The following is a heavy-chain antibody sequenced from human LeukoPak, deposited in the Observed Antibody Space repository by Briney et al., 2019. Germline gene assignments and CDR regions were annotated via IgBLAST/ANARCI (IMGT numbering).Heavy chain of an antibody. Sequence: ASVKVSCKASGGTFSSYAISWVRQAPGQGLEWMGGIIPIFGTANYAQKFQGRVTITADESTSTAYMELSSLRSEDTAVYYCARGQNDILTGYYSNYYYYGMDVWGQGTTVTVSS. J-gene: IGHJ6*02. CDR3: ARGQNDILTGYYSNYYYYGMDV. D-gene: IGHD3-9*01. CDR1: GGTFSSYA. V-gene: IGHV1-69*13. CDR2: IIPIFGTA.